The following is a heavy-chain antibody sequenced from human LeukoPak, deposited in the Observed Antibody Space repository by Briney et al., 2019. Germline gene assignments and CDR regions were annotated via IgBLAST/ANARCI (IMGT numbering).Heavy chain of an antibody. J-gene: IGHJ4*02. D-gene: IGHD2-8*02. CDR2: IYPGDSDT. Sequence: GESLKISCKVSGYTFSSYWIGWVRQMPGEGLEWMGIIYPGDSDTRYSPSFQGQVTISADTTISTAYLQWTSLKASDTAMYYCARSTGGTGPADYWGQGTPVTVSS. CDR3: ARSTGGTGPADY. V-gene: IGHV5-51*01. CDR1: GYTFSSYW.